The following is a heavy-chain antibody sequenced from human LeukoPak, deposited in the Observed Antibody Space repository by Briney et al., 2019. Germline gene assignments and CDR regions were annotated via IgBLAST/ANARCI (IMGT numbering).Heavy chain of an antibody. CDR1: GFSFTTYA. Sequence: GGSLRLSCAVSGFSFTTYALSWVRQAPGKGLECVSAISGSGTTTYSADSVKGRFTISKDNSKNTLYLQMNSLSVEDTAIYYCAKTLYGGCDYWGQGTLVTVSS. D-gene: IGHD5-12*01. J-gene: IGHJ4*02. CDR3: AKTLYGGCDY. CDR2: ISGSGTTT. V-gene: IGHV3-23*01.